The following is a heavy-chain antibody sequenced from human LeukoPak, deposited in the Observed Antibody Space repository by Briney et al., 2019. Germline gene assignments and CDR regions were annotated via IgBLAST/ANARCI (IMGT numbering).Heavy chain of an antibody. Sequence: GGTLRLSCVASGFTFSNYGMSWVRQAPGKGLEWVSGISGSGGDTYYADSVKGRFTVSRDNYKKTLYVQMNSLRAEDTAVYYCAKGPLAVEHSTHRFDFWGQGTLVTVSS. J-gene: IGHJ4*02. CDR2: ISGSGGDT. V-gene: IGHV3-23*01. CDR1: GFTFSNYG. CDR3: AKGPLAVEHSTHRFDF. D-gene: IGHD1/OR15-1a*01.